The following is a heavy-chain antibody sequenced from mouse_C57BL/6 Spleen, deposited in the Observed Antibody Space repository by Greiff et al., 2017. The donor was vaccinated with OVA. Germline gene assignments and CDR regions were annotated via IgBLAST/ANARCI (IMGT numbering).Heavy chain of an antibody. D-gene: IGHD1-1*01. J-gene: IGHJ4*01. CDR1: GYAFTNYL. CDR2: INPGSGGT. V-gene: IGHV1-54*01. CDR3: ARSYYGSSYEDAMDY. Sequence: QVQLQQSGAELVRPGTSVKVSCKASGYAFTNYLIEWVKQRPGQGLEWIGVINPGSGGTNYNEKFKGKATLTADKSSSTAYMQLSSLTSEDSAVYFCARSYYGSSYEDAMDYWGQGTSVTVSS.